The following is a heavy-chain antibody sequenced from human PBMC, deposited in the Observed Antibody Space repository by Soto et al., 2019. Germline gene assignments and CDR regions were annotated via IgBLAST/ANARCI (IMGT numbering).Heavy chain of an antibody. J-gene: IGHJ4*02. CDR2: VNWNGVST. Sequence: EVQLVESGGGVVRPGGSLRLSCAASGFTFVAYGMTWVRQAPGKGLEWVSGVNWNGVSTGYADSVKGRFTISRDNAKNSLYLEMNSLSAEDTAFYYCARVGHCSSGYCADDFWGQGTLVTVSS. CDR1: GFTFVAYG. V-gene: IGHV3-20*04. CDR3: ARVGHCSSGYCADDF. D-gene: IGHD3-22*01.